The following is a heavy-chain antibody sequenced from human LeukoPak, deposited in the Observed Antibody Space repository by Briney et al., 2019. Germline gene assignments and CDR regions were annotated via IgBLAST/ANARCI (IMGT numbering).Heavy chain of an antibody. D-gene: IGHD3-22*01. Sequence: GGSLRLSCAASGFTVSSNHMSWVRQAPGKGLEWVGNIKQDGSERNYVDSVKGRFTISRDNAKKSLYLQMNSLRAEDTAVYYCARDWGAYYHFFDYWGQGTLVTVSS. V-gene: IGHV3-7*01. CDR3: ARDWGAYYHFFDY. CDR2: IKQDGSER. J-gene: IGHJ4*02. CDR1: GFTVSSNH.